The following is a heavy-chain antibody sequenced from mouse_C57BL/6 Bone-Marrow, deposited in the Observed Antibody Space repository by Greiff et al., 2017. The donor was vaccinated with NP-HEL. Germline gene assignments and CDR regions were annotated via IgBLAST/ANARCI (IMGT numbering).Heavy chain of an antibody. Sequence: QVQLQQSGAELARPGASVKLSCKASGYTFTSYGISWVKQRTGQGLEWIGEIYPRSGNTYYNEKFKGKATLTADKSSSTAYMDIRNLTSEDSAVYFCAGDMGFLYCSNYGFFGYGDRGTALTVTA. CDR2: IYPRSGNT. V-gene: IGHV1-81*01. J-gene: IGHJ2*01. D-gene: IGHD2-5*01. CDR1: GYTFTSYG. CDR3: AGDMGFLYCSNYGFFGY.